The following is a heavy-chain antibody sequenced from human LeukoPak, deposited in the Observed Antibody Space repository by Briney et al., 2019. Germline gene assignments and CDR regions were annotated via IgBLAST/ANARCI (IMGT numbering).Heavy chain of an antibody. CDR1: GYTFTSYE. CDR2: MNPNSGDT. V-gene: IGHV1-2*02. CDR3: ARGGLRVMVYRPYYMDV. J-gene: IGHJ6*03. D-gene: IGHD2-8*01. Sequence: ASVKVSCKASGYTFTSYEINWVRQATGQGLEWMGWMNPNSGDTKYAQKFQGRVTMTRDTSISTAYMELTRLRSDDTAVYYCARGGLRVMVYRPYYMDVWGKGTTVTVSS.